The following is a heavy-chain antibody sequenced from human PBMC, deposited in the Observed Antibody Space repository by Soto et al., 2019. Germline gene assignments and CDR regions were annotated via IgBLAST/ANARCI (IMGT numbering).Heavy chain of an antibody. V-gene: IGHV4-59*01. Sequence: PSETLSLTCTVSGGSISSYYWSWIRQPPGKGLEWIGYIYYSGSTNYNPSLKSRVTISVDTSKNQFSLKLSSVTAADTAVYYCARLEYYYGSGSYYKMFDYWGQGTLVTVSS. CDR1: GGSISSYY. D-gene: IGHD3-10*01. J-gene: IGHJ4*02. CDR3: ARLEYYYGSGSYYKMFDY. CDR2: IYYSGST.